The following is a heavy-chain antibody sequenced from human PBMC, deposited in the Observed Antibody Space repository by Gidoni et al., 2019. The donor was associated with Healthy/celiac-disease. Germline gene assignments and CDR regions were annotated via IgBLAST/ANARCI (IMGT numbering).Heavy chain of an antibody. CDR1: GFTFSSYG. CDR2: ISYDGSKK. V-gene: IGHV3-30*18. Sequence: QVQLVESGGGVVQPGRSLRLSCAASGFTFSSYGMHWVRQAPGKGLEWVAVISYDGSKKYDEDSVKGRFTISRDNSKNTLYLQMNSLRAEDTAVYYCAKDGSSSWYNWFDPWGQGTLVTVSS. CDR3: AKDGSSSWYNWFDP. J-gene: IGHJ5*02. D-gene: IGHD6-13*01.